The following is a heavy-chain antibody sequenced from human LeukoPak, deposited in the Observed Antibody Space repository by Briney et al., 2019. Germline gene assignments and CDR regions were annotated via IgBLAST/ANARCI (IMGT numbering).Heavy chain of an antibody. CDR1: GFTFSNAW. CDR3: TTDRYDY. Sequence: GGSLRLSCAASGFTFSNAWMIWVRQAPGKGLEWVGRIKSNTDGGTTDYAAPVKGRITISRDDSKNTLYLQMNSLKTEDTAVYYCTTDRYDYWGQGTLVTVSS. V-gene: IGHV3-15*01. J-gene: IGHJ4*02. CDR2: IKSNTDGGTT. D-gene: IGHD1-26*01.